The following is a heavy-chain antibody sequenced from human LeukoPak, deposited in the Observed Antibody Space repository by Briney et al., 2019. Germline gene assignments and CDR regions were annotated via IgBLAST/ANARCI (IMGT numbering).Heavy chain of an antibody. Sequence: GGSLRLSCAASGITFSSYAMSWVRQAPGKGLEWVSTISGSGGTTYYTDSVKRRFTISRDNSKNTLYLQMNSLRAEDTAVYYCAKGSASSWYLLSFWYFDLWGRGTLVTVSS. CDR1: GITFSSYA. D-gene: IGHD6-13*01. CDR3: AKGSASSWYLLSFWYFDL. CDR2: ISGSGGTT. V-gene: IGHV3-23*01. J-gene: IGHJ2*01.